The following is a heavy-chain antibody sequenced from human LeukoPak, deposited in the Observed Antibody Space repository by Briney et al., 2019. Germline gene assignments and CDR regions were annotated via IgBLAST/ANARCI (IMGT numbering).Heavy chain of an antibody. V-gene: IGHV3-48*04. CDR1: GFIFSNYG. Sequence: PGGSLRLSCAASGFIFSNYGMSWVRQAPGKGLEWVSYISYSGSTTSYADSVKGRFTISRDNAKNSLYLQMNSLRAEDTAVYYCARAGPPAFDPWGQGTLVTVSS. CDR3: ARAGPPAFDP. J-gene: IGHJ5*02. CDR2: ISYSGSTT.